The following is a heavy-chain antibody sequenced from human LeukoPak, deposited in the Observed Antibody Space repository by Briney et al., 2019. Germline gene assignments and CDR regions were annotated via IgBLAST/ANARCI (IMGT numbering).Heavy chain of an antibody. CDR1: GGSFSGYY. CDR2: IYYSGST. J-gene: IGHJ4*02. Sequence: PSETLSLTCAVYGGSFSGYYWSWIRQPPGKGLEWIGYIYYSGSTNYNPSLKSRVTISVDTSKNQFSLKLSSVTAADTAVYYCARSFSSGYYSSYYFDYWGQGTLVTVSS. CDR3: ARSFSSGYYSSYYFDY. V-gene: IGHV4-59*01. D-gene: IGHD3-22*01.